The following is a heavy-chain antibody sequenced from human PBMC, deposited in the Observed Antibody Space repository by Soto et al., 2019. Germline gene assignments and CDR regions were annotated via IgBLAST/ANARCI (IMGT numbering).Heavy chain of an antibody. CDR1: GFSFTSYW. Sequence: GESLKISCKASGFSFTSYWIGWVRQKPGKGLEWMGIIYPGDSNTRYSPSFQGQVTISADKSISSAYLQWSSLKASDTAMYYCVRPRGPYYYYYGVDVWGQGTTVTVSS. CDR3: VRPRGPYYYYYGVDV. J-gene: IGHJ6*02. CDR2: IYPGDSNT. D-gene: IGHD6-25*01. V-gene: IGHV5-51*01.